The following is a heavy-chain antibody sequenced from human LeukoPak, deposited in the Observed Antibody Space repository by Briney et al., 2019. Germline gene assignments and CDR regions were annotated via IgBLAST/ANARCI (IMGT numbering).Heavy chain of an antibody. V-gene: IGHV4-39*01. J-gene: IGHJ5*02. D-gene: IGHD3-10*01. Sequence: SETLSLTCTVSGGSISSYYWGWIRQPPGKGLEWIGSIYYSGSTYYNPSLKSRVTISVDTSKNQFSLKLRSVTAADTAVYSCARNRYYYGSGNYGVPNWFDPWGQGTLVTVSS. CDR1: GGSISSYY. CDR2: IYYSGST. CDR3: ARNRYYYGSGNYGVPNWFDP.